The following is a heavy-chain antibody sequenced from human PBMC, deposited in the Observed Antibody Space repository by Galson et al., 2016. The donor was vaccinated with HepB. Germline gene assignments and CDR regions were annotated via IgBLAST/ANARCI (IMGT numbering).Heavy chain of an antibody. V-gene: IGHV1-2*02. CDR3: ARVGALID. Sequence: SVKVSCKASGYTFTDYYMHWVRQAPGQGLEWMGWINPKSGDTNYAQKFQGRVTLTGDTSISTAYMELRRLRSDDTAVYYCARVGALIDWGQGTLVTVSS. CDR1: GYTFTDYY. CDR2: INPKSGDT. J-gene: IGHJ4*02. D-gene: IGHD2-21*01.